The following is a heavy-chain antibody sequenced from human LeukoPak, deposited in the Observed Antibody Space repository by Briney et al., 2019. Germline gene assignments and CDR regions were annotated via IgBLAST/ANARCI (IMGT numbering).Heavy chain of an antibody. CDR1: GYTFTSYY. V-gene: IGHV1-46*01. D-gene: IGHD5-18*01. CDR2: INPSGGST. Sequence: ASVKVSCKASGYTFTSYYMHWVRQAPGQGLEWMGIINPSGGSTSYAQKFQGRVTMTRDTSTSTVYMELSSPRSEDTAVYYCASLSGYSYTDLGVDYWGQGTLVTVSS. J-gene: IGHJ4*02. CDR3: ASLSGYSYTDLGVDY.